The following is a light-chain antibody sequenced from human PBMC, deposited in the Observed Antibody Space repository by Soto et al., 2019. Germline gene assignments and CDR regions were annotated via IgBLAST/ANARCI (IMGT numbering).Light chain of an antibody. Sequence: QSVLTQPPSVSGAPGQRVTISCTGSSSNIGTGYDVHWYQHLPGTAPKLLIYNNTYRPSGVPARFSASRSGTSASLAISGLRAEDESAYYCQSYYNSLSRSVFGGGTKLTVL. CDR1: SSNIGTGYD. V-gene: IGLV1-40*01. CDR3: QSYYNSLSRSV. CDR2: NNT. J-gene: IGLJ2*01.